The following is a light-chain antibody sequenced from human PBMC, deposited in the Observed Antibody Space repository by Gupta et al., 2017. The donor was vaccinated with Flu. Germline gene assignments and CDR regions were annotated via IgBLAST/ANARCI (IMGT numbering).Light chain of an antibody. CDR1: QIIGSD. J-gene: IGKJ3*01. V-gene: IGKV3-15*01. Sequence: PATLSVSQGERVTLSCRASQIIGSDVAWYQQKRGQPPRLLIYGAGTRAADIPGRFSGSGSATQFTLTIISLQSEDFAVYYCQQYNKWPFTFGPGTKVDVK. CDR2: GAG. CDR3: QQYNKWPFT.